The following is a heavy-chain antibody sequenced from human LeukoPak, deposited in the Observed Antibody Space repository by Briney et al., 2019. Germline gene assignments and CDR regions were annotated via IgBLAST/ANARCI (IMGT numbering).Heavy chain of an antibody. CDR2: ISAYNGNT. J-gene: IGHJ6*02. D-gene: IGHD1-1*01. Sequence: ASVKVSCNASGYTFTGYYMHWVRQAPGQGLEWMGWISAYNGNTNYAQKLQGRVTMTTDTSTSTAYMELRSLRSDDTAVYYCASPGRDPYGMDVWGQGTTVTVSS. CDR1: GYTFTGYY. CDR3: ASPGRDPYGMDV. V-gene: IGHV1-18*04.